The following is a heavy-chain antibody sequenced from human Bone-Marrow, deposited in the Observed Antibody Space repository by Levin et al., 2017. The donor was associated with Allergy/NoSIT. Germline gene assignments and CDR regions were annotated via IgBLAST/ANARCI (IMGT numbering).Heavy chain of an antibody. CDR2: ISTDGRST. CDR3: ARTPYCTNCSFDY. J-gene: IGHJ4*02. CDR1: GFTFSTYW. V-gene: IGHV3-74*01. D-gene: IGHD2-2*01. Sequence: GGSLRLSCEASGFTFSTYWMHWVRQAPGKGLVWVSRISTDGRSTTYADSVKGRFTISRDNANNTLYLQMNSLRAEDTAVYYCARTPYCTNCSFDYWGQGSLVTVSS.